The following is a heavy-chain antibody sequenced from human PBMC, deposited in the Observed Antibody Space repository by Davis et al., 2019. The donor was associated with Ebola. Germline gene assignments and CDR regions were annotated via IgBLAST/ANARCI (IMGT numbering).Heavy chain of an antibody. V-gene: IGHV3-33*01. CDR3: AREGAGANYSSGPGTTSMDV. J-gene: IGHJ6*02. D-gene: IGHD6-19*01. CDR2: IWYDGSNK. CDR1: GFTFSSYG. Sequence: PGGSLRLSCAASGFTFSSYGMHWVRQAPGKGLEWVAVIWYDGSNKYYADSVKGRFTISRDNSKNTLYLQMNSLRAEDTAVYYCAREGAGANYSSGPGTTSMDVWGQGTTVTVSS.